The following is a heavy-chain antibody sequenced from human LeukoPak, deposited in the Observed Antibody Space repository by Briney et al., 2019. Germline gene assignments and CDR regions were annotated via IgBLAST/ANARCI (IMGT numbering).Heavy chain of an antibody. CDR3: ARLTMVRGVVDY. V-gene: IGHV1-2*02. CDR1: GYTFTCYY. CDR2: INPNSGGT. J-gene: IGHJ4*02. Sequence: GASVKVSCKASGYTFTCYYMHWARQAPGQGLEWMGWINPNSGGTNYAQKFQGRVTMTRDTSISTAYMELSRLRSDDTAVYYCARLTMVRGVVDYWGQGTLVTVSS. D-gene: IGHD3-10*01.